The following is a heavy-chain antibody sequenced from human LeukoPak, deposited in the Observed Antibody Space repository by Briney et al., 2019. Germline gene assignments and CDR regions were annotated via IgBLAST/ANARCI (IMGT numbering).Heavy chain of an antibody. CDR1: GFTFSDFY. CDR2: ISGSGDST. CDR3: AKERWFGEPIWILNWFDP. Sequence: PGGSLRLSCAASGFTFSDFYMRWIRQAPGKGLEWVSSISGSGDSTYYADPVKGRFTISRDNSKNTLYLKMNSLRAEDTAVYYCAKERWFGEPIWILNWFDPWGQGTLVTVSS. V-gene: IGHV3-23*01. J-gene: IGHJ5*02. D-gene: IGHD3-10*01.